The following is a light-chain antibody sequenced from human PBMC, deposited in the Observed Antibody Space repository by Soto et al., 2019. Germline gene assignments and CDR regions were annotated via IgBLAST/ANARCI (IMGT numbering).Light chain of an antibody. Sequence: EIVLTQSPGTLSLSPGDGVTLSCRTSQSVTNDYLAWYQQKAGQAPRLLIYGASTRATGIPDRFSGGGSGTDFTLSIRRLEPEDFAMYYCQQYRRAPWTFGEGTKVEIK. V-gene: IGKV3-20*01. CDR1: QSVTNDY. CDR3: QQYRRAPWT. CDR2: GAS. J-gene: IGKJ1*01.